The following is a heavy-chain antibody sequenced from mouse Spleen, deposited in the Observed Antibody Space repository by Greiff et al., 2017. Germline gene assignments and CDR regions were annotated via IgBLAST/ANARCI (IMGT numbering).Heavy chain of an antibody. J-gene: IGHJ2*01. Sequence: DVKLVESEGGLVQPGSSMKLSCTASGFTFSDYYMAWVRQVPEKGLEWVANINYDGSSTYYLDSLKSRFIISRDNAKNILYLQMSSLKSEDTATYYCAREGSTTPFDYWGQGTTLTVSS. CDR3: AREGSTTPFDY. V-gene: IGHV5-16*01. D-gene: IGHD1-1*01. CDR2: INYDGSST. CDR1: GFTFSDYY.